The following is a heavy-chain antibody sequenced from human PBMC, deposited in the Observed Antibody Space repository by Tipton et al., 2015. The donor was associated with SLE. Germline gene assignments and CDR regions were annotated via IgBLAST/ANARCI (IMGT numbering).Heavy chain of an antibody. Sequence: SLRLSCAASGFTFSSYAMSWVRQAPGKGLEWVSAFRDGGSSTYYAYSVKGRFTISRDNSKNTLYLQMNSLRAEDTAVYYCAKGGTGKFDYWGQGTLVTVSS. CDR3: AKGGTGKFDY. D-gene: IGHD7-27*01. J-gene: IGHJ4*02. V-gene: IGHV3-23*01. CDR1: GFTFSSYA. CDR2: FRDGGSST.